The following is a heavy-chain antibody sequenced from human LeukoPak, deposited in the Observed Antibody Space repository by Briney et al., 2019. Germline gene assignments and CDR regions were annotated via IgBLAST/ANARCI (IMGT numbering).Heavy chain of an antibody. V-gene: IGHV4-61*02. CDR3: AREFHY. J-gene: IGHJ4*02. Sequence: SETLSLTCTVSGDSISSVNSYWTWIRQPAGKGLEWIGLIYTSGTTNYNPSLKSRLTISLDTSKNQFSLRLTSVTAADTAIHYCAREFHYWGQGTLVTVSS. CDR2: IYTSGTT. CDR1: GDSISSVNSY.